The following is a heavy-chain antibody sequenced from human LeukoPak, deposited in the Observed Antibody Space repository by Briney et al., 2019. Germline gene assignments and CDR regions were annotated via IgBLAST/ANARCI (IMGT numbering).Heavy chain of an antibody. CDR2: IYTSGST. CDR1: GGSISSYY. J-gene: IGHJ6*02. Sequence: PSETLSLTCTVSGGSISSYYWSWIRQPAGKGLEWIGRIYTSGSTNYNPSLKSRVTMSVDTSKNQFSLKLSSVTAADTAVYYCARGHYGSGSYIDGMDVWGQGTTVTVSS. CDR3: ARGHYGSGSYIDGMDV. D-gene: IGHD3-10*01. V-gene: IGHV4-4*07.